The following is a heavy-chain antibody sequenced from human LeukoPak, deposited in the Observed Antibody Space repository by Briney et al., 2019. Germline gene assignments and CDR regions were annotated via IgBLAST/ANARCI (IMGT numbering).Heavy chain of an antibody. V-gene: IGHV3-7*01. D-gene: IGHD5-24*01. J-gene: IGHJ4*02. Sequence: GGSLRLSCAASGFTFSSYCMSWVRQAPGKGLEWVANMKQDESEKYYVDSVKGRFTISRDNAKNSLYLQMNSLRAEDTAVYYCARDRDGPDYWGQGTLVTVSS. CDR2: MKQDESEK. CDR1: GFTFSSYC. CDR3: ARDRDGPDY.